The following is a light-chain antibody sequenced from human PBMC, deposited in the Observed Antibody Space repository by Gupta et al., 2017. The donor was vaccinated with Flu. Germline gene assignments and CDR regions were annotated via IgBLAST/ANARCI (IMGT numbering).Light chain of an antibody. CDR3: QQDGSSPRT. CDR1: QSVRGSY. CDR2: DAS. J-gene: IGKJ2*01. V-gene: IGKV3-20*01. Sequence: EIVLTQSPGTLSLSPGERATLSCRASQSVRGSYLAWYRQKPGQAPRLLIYDASSRATGIPDRFSGSGSGTDFTLTISRLEPEDFAVYYCQQDGSSPRTFGQGTKLEIK.